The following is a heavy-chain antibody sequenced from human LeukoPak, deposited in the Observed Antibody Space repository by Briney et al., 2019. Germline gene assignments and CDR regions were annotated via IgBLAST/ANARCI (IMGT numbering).Heavy chain of an antibody. D-gene: IGHD3-10*01. V-gene: IGHV1-46*01. CDR1: GYTFTSYY. Sequence: ASVKVSCKASGYTFTSYYMHWVRQAPGQGLEWMGIINPSGGSTGYAQKFQGRVTMTRDTSTSTVYMELSSLRSEDTAVYYCARDQSPSWGSGSYCSLDYWGQGTLVTVSS. CDR2: INPSGGST. J-gene: IGHJ4*02. CDR3: ARDQSPSWGSGSYCSLDY.